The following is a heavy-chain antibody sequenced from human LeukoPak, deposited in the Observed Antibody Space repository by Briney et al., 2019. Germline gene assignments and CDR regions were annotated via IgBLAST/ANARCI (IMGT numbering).Heavy chain of an antibody. CDR1: GGSVSSSSYY. CDR2: ISYSGTN. Sequence: PSETLSLTCTVSGGSVSSSSYYWGWLRQPPGKGLEWIGSISYSGTNYNNPSLKRRVIISIDTSKNQFSVKLTSVTAADTAMYFCASLGTLRSWGQGTLVTVSS. CDR3: ASLGTLRS. J-gene: IGHJ5*02. V-gene: IGHV4-39*01. D-gene: IGHD7-27*01.